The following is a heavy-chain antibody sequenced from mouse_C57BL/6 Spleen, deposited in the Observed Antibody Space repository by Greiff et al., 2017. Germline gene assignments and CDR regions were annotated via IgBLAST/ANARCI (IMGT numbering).Heavy chain of an antibody. V-gene: IGHV5-6*01. J-gene: IGHJ2*01. D-gene: IGHD1-1*01. Sequence: EVKLMESGGDLVKPGGSLKLSCAASGFTFSSYGLSWVRQTPDKRLEWVATISSGGSYTYYPDSVKGRFTISRDNAKNTLYLQMSSLKSADTALYYCASITTVVATGRYFAYWGQGTTLTVSS. CDR1: GFTFSSYG. CDR2: ISSGGSYT. CDR3: ASITTVVATGRYFAY.